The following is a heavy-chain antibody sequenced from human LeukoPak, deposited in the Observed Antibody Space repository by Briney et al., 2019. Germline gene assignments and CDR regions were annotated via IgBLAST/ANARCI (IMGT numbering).Heavy chain of an antibody. CDR2: ITSDRST. J-gene: IGHJ4*02. V-gene: IGHV3-23*01. D-gene: IGHD3-10*01. CDR1: AFTFRNYA. CDR3: ARDGSGSYYNRKFDY. Sequence: GGSLRLSCAASAFTFRNYAMSWVRQAPGEGLEWVSSITSDRSTYYADSVKGRFTISRDNSKNTLYLQMNSLRAEDTAVYYCARDGSGSYYNRKFDYWGQGTLVTVSS.